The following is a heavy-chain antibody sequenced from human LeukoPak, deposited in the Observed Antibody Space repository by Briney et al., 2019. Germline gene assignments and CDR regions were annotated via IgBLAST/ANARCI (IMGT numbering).Heavy chain of an antibody. CDR2: INNVASHI. CDR1: GFTFSSYG. J-gene: IGHJ4*02. Sequence: AGGSLRLSCAASGFTFSSYGMHWVRQAPGKGLEWVSSINNVASHIYYAGSVRGRFTISRDNAKNSVYLQMNSLRAEDTAVYYCTRDATYYLRYGYFDYWGQGTLVTVSS. CDR3: TRDATYYLRYGYFDY. D-gene: IGHD2/OR15-2a*01. V-gene: IGHV3-21*01.